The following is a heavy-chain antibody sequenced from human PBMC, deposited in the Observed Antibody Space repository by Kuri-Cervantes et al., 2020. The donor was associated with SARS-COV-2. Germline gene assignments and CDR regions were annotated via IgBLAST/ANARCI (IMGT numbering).Heavy chain of an antibody. Sequence: GGSLRPSCAASGFTFSSYRMNWVRQAPGKGVEWVSAFSGSGGSTYYADSVKGRFTISRDNSKNTLYLQMNSLRAEDTAVYYCAKAAEGVDTAMVPQEYYYYYYGMDVWGQGTTVTVSS. J-gene: IGHJ6*02. CDR3: AKAAEGVDTAMVPQEYYYYYYGMDV. D-gene: IGHD5-18*01. CDR1: GFTFSSYR. CDR2: FSGSGGST. V-gene: IGHV3-23*01.